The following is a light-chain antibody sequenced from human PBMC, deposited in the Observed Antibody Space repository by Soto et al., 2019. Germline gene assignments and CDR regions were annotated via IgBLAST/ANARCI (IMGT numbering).Light chain of an antibody. CDR3: LLYYGCAQPVV. V-gene: IGLV7-43*01. Sequence: QAVVTQEPSLTVSPGGTVTLTGASSTGAVTSGYYPNWFQQKPGQAPRALIYSTINKHSWTPARFSGSLLGGKAALTLSGVQPEDEAEYDCLLYYGCAQPVVFGGGTKRTVL. J-gene: IGLJ2*01. CDR2: STI. CDR1: TGAVTSGYY.